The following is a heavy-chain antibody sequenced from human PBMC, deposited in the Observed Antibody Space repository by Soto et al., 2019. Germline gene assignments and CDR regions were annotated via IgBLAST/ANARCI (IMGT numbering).Heavy chain of an antibody. V-gene: IGHV3-21*01. D-gene: IGHD4-4*01. Sequence: LRLSCAASGFTFSTYSMNWVRQAPGKGLEWVSSISGSGNYTHYADFLRGRFTISRDNAKTSLYLQMNSLRAEDTAVYYCAREGINNYNEYYFDSWGQGTVVTVSS. CDR3: AREGINNYNEYYFDS. CDR2: ISGSGNYT. J-gene: IGHJ4*02. CDR1: GFTFSTYS.